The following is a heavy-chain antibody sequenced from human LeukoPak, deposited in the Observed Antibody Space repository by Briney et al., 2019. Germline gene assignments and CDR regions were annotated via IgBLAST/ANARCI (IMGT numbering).Heavy chain of an antibody. V-gene: IGHV1-3*01. Sequence: GASMKVSCKASGYTFTSYAMHWVRQAPGQRLEWMGWINAGNGNTKYSQKFQGRVTTTRDTSASTAYMELSSLRSEDTAVYYGARDTGDYVSQFDPWGQGTLVTVSS. CDR2: INAGNGNT. D-gene: IGHD4-17*01. CDR3: ARDTGDYVSQFDP. CDR1: GYTFTSYA. J-gene: IGHJ5*02.